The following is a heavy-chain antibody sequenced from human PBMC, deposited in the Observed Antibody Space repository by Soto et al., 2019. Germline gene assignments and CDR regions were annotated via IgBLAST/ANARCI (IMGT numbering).Heavy chain of an antibody. V-gene: IGHV3-33*01. CDR2: IWYDGSNK. D-gene: IGHD4-17*01. J-gene: IGHJ6*02. CDR3: ARDFGLATVTTIHYYYGMDV. CDR1: GFTFSSYG. Sequence: GGSLRLSCAASGFTFSSYGMHWVRQAPGKGLEWVAVIWYDGSNKYYADSVKGRFTISRDNSKNTLYLQMNSLRAEDTAVYYCARDFGLATVTTIHYYYGMDVWGQGTTVNVSS.